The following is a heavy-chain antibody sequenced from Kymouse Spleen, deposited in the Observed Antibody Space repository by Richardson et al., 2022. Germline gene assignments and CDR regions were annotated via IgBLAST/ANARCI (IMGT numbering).Heavy chain of an antibody. V-gene: IGHV3-30*18. Sequence: QVQLVESGGGVVQPGRSLRLSCAASGFTFSSYGMHWVRQAPGKGLEWVAVISYDGSNKYYADSVKGRFTISRDNSKNTLYLQMNSLRAEDTAVYYCAKDGDFWSGYDDYWGQGTLVTVSS. CDR1: GFTFSSYG. J-gene: IGHJ4*02. D-gene: IGHD3-3*01. CDR2: ISYDGSNK. CDR3: AKDGDFWSGYDDY.